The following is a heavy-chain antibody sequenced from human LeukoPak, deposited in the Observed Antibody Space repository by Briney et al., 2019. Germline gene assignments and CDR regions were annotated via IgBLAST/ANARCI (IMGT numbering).Heavy chain of an antibody. J-gene: IGHJ3*02. CDR2: INPNSGGT. V-gene: IGHV1-2*06. CDR3: ARGQYYYDSSGSHPDAFDI. Sequence: GASVKVSCKASGYTFTGYYMHWVRQAPGQGLGWMGRINPNSGGTNYAQKFQGRVTMTRDTSISTAYMELSRLRSDDTAVYYCARGQYYYDSSGSHPDAFDIWGQGTMVTVSS. CDR1: GYTFTGYY. D-gene: IGHD3-22*01.